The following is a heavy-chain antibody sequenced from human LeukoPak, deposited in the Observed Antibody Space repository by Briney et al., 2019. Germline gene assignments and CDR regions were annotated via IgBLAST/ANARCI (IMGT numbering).Heavy chain of an antibody. CDR2: ISSSSSYI. Sequence: GGSLRLSCAASGFTFSSYSMNWVRQAPGKGLEWVSSISSSSSYIYYADSVKGRFTISRDNAKNSLYLQMNSLRAEDTAVYYCARSITIFGVVIIPDYYFDYWGQGTVVTVSS. CDR3: ARSITIFGVVIIPDYYFDY. V-gene: IGHV3-21*01. CDR1: GFTFSSYS. J-gene: IGHJ4*02. D-gene: IGHD3-3*01.